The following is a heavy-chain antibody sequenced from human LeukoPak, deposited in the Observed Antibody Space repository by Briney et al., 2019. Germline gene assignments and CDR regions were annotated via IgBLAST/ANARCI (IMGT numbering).Heavy chain of an antibody. V-gene: IGHV3-23*01. Sequence: GGTLRLSCAASGFTFSSYAMNWVRQTPGKGLEWVSAISGSGGSTYYADSVKGRFTISRDNAKNSLFLQMNSLRAEDTAVYYCARDKAVGPTLLDYWGQGTLVTVSS. CDR1: GFTFSSYA. CDR3: ARDKAVGPTLLDY. J-gene: IGHJ4*02. CDR2: ISGSGGST. D-gene: IGHD1-26*01.